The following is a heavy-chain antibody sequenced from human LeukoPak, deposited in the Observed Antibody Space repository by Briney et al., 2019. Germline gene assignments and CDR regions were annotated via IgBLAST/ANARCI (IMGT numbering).Heavy chain of an antibody. CDR3: ARVTIWYYDILTGYSTEYYFDY. CDR2: ISAYNDNT. CDR1: GYTLTSYG. Sequence: ASVKVSCKASGYTLTSYGISWVRQAPGQGLEWMGWISAYNDNTNNAQKRQGRITMTTDTSTSTAYMELRSLRSDDTAVYYCARVTIWYYDILTGYSTEYYFDYWGQGTLVTVSS. J-gene: IGHJ4*02. D-gene: IGHD3-9*01. V-gene: IGHV1-18*01.